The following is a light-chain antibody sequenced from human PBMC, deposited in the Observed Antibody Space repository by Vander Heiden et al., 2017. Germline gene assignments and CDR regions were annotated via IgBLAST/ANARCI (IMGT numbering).Light chain of an antibody. CDR3: RKADRRTFT. J-gene: IGKJ3*01. V-gene: IGKV1-12*01. CDR2: SAS. CDR1: QGSARG. Sequence: NQMTQSASSVSASVGDRVTITCRASQGSARGVVGYQQKPGKAPKLLIYSASSLHSGVPARCSGSGSGTDFTLTINRLQPEDFAADYCRKADRRTFTCGTETKVDI.